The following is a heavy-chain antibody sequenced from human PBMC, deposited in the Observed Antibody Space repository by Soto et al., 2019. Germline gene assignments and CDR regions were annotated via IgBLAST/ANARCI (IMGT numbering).Heavy chain of an antibody. CDR1: GGSISSGDYY. J-gene: IGHJ6*04. V-gene: IGHV4-30-4*01. CDR3: AGAAMAYYYGMDV. Sequence: PSETLSLTCTVSGGSISSGDYYWSWIRQPPGKGLEWIGYIYHSGSTYYSPSLKSRLTISVDTSKDQFSLKLSSVTAADTAVYYCAGAAMAYYYGMDVWGKGTTVTVSS. CDR2: IYHSGST. D-gene: IGHD5-18*01.